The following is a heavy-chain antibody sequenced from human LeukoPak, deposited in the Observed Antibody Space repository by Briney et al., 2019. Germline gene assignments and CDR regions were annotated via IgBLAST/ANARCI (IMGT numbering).Heavy chain of an antibody. D-gene: IGHD5-18*01. CDR1: GYTFTSYG. Sequence: GASVKVSCKASGYTFTSYGISWVRQAPGQGLEWMGWISAYNGNTNYAQKLQGRVTMTTDTSTSTAYMELRSLRSDDTAVYYCASLIRGYSYYGMDVWGQGTTVTVSS. J-gene: IGHJ6*02. V-gene: IGHV1-18*01. CDR2: ISAYNGNT. CDR3: ASLIRGYSYYGMDV.